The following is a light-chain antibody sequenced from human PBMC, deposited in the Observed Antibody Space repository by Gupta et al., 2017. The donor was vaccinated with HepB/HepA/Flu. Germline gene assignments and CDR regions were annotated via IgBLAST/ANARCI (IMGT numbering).Light chain of an antibody. J-gene: IGLJ3*02. CDR1: SSDVGEYNY. CDR3: SSYTTSSTWV. V-gene: IGLV2-14*01. Sequence: SALTQPASVSGSPGQSITISCPGSSSDVGEYNYVSWYQQEPGKAPKLMIYDVINRPSGVSGCFSASKSGNTASLTISGRQEADDADYYCSSYTTSSTWVFGGGTKLTVL. CDR2: DVI.